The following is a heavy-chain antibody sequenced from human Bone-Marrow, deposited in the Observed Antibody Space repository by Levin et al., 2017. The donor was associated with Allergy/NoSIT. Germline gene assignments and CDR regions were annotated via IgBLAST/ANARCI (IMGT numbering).Heavy chain of an antibody. CDR3: AHSAMIRGIISSSYDH. CDR2: IFWDDDT. J-gene: IGHJ4*02. D-gene: IGHD3-10*01. V-gene: IGHV2-5*02. Sequence: NESGPTLVKPTQTLTLTCTFSGFSPSTSGLNVGWIRQPPGKALEWLALIFWDDDTRYNPSLKSRLTITKDSSKNQVVLTMTNMEPVDTATYYCAHSAMIRGIISSSYDHWGPGTLVTVSS. CDR1: GFSPSTSGLN.